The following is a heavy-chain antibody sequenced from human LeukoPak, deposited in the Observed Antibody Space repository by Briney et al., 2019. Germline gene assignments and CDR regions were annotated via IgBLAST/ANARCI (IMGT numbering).Heavy chain of an antibody. J-gene: IGHJ4*02. Sequence: ASLKVSCKASGYTFTDYNMHWVRQAPGQGLEWMGWINLYSGVTNYAQKFQARVTMTRDTSIRTAYMEMSSLESEDTAVYYCARGGCSSTSCYAYDYWGQGTLVTVSS. D-gene: IGHD2-2*01. CDR1: GYTFTDYN. CDR2: INLYSGVT. CDR3: ARGGCSSTSCYAYDY. V-gene: IGHV1-2*02.